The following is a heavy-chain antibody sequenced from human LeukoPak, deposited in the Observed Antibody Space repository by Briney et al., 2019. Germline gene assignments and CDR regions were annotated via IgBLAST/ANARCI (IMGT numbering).Heavy chain of an antibody. J-gene: IGHJ4*02. D-gene: IGHD6-19*01. V-gene: IGHV3-21*01. Sequence: GGSLRLSCAASGFTFSSYNMNWVRQAPGKGLEWVSSISSSSSYIFYADSVKGRFTISRDNAKNSLYLQMNSLRAEDTAVYSCARDLGPDQWLGIGYFFDYWGQGTLVTVSS. CDR1: GFTFSSYN. CDR2: ISSSSSYI. CDR3: ARDLGPDQWLGIGYFFDY.